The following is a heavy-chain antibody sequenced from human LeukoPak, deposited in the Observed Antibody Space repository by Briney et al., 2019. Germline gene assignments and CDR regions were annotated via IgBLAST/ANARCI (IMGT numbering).Heavy chain of an antibody. J-gene: IGHJ4*02. CDR2: IKSKTDGGTT. CDR1: GFTFSNAW. Sequence: GGAVRLSRAASGFTFSNAWMSGVRQPPGRGVEWVGRIKSKTDGGTTEYAAPVKGRFTISRDDSKNTLYLQMNSLKTEDTAVYYCTTASYYDSSGSYFDYWGQGTLVTVSS. CDR3: TTASYYDSSGSYFDY. V-gene: IGHV3-15*01. D-gene: IGHD3-22*01.